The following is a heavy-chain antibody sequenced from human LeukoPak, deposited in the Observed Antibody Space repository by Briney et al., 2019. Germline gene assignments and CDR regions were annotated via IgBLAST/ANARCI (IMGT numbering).Heavy chain of an antibody. CDR2: IYTSGST. V-gene: IGHV4-4*09. D-gene: IGHD2-2*01. CDR3: ARRYCSSTSCHDAFDI. J-gene: IGHJ3*02. CDR1: GGSIGSYY. Sequence: KSSETLSLTCTVSGGSIGSYYWSWIRQPPGKGLEWIGYIYTSGSTNYNPSLKSRVTISVDTSKNQFSLKLSSVTAADTAVYYCARRYCSSTSCHDAFDIWGQGTMVTVSS.